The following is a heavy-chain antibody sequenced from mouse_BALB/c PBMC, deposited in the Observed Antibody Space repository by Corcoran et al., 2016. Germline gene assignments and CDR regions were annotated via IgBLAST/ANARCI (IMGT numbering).Heavy chain of an antibody. V-gene: IGHV9-3-1*01. CDR1: GYTFTNYG. J-gene: IGHJ4*01. CDR3: AITTVVEGARDY. D-gene: IGHD1-1*01. Sequence: QIQLMQSGPALKKPGATVKISSKASGYTFTNYGLNWVKQAPGKGLRWMGWINTYTGEPTYADEFKGRFAFSLEPSASTAYLQINNLKNEDTATYFCAITTVVEGARDYCGQGTSVTVSP. CDR2: INTYTGEP.